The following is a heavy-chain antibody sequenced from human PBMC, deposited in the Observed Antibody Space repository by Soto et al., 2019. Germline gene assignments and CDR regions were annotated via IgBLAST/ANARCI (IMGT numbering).Heavy chain of an antibody. CDR2: IYYSGST. CDR1: GGSISSYY. CDR3: ARGGGYGSSPSV. Sequence: SETLSLTCTVSGGSISSYYWSWIRQPPGKGLEWIGYIYYSGSTNYNPSLKSRVTISVDSSNNQFSLNLNSVTAADTAVYYCARGGGYGSSPSVWGQGTTVTVSS. D-gene: IGHD5-12*01. V-gene: IGHV4-59*01. J-gene: IGHJ6*02.